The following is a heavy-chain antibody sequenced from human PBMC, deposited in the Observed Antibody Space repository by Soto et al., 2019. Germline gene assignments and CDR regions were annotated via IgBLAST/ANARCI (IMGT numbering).Heavy chain of an antibody. D-gene: IGHD3-10*01. CDR2: IIPIFGTA. CDR1: GGTFSSYA. J-gene: IGHJ3*02. CDR3: ARVTGGIPGIAFDI. Sequence: QVQLVQSGAEVKKPGSSVKVSCKASGGTFSSYAISWVRQAPGQGLEWMGGIIPIFGTANYAQKFQGRVTITADESTSTDYMELSSLRSEDTPVYYCARVTGGIPGIAFDIWGQGTMVAVSS. V-gene: IGHV1-69*01.